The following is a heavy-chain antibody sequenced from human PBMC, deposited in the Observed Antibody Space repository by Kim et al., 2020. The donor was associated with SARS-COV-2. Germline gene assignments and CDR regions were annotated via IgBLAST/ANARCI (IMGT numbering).Heavy chain of an antibody. CDR1: GGSINSFY. Sequence: SETLSLTCTVSGGSINSFYWSWTRQPPGKGLEWIGYISYIGNTNYNPSLKSRVTISVDTSKNQFSLKLSSVTAADTAVFYSARASGTVTTFYYHGMDVWG. CDR2: ISYIGNT. J-gene: IGHJ6*01. D-gene: IGHD4-4*01. CDR3: ARASGTVTTFYYHGMDV. V-gene: IGHV4-59*01.